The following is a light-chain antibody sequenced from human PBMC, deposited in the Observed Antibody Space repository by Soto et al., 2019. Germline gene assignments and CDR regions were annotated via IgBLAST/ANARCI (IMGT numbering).Light chain of an antibody. V-gene: IGLV2-23*02. CDR3: CSYAGSSTSYV. CDR1: SSDVGSYNL. Sequence: SSLPQPSPRSVSPGQSITISCPGTSSDVGSYNLVSWYQQHPGKAPKLMIYEVSKRPSGVSNRFSGSKSGNTASLTISGLQAEDEADYYCCSYAGSSTSYVFGTGTKVTVL. J-gene: IGLJ1*01. CDR2: EVS.